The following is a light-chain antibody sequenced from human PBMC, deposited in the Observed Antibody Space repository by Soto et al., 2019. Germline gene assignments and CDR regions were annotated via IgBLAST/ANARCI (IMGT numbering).Light chain of an antibody. CDR3: QEPSNVVP. CDR1: QSVSSY. CDR2: DAF. Sequence: EIVLTQSPATLSLSPGERATLSCRASQSVSSYLAWYQQKPGQAPRLLIYDAFHRAPGIPARFSGSGFGTAVTLTSSRLETEDFAVYYCQEPSNVVPFGGGTKVEI. J-gene: IGKJ4*01. V-gene: IGKV3-11*01.